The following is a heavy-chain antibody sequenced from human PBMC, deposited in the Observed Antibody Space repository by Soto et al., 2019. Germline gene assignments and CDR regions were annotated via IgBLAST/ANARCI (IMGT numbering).Heavy chain of an antibody. CDR1: GGSISSGDYY. Sequence: QVQLQESGPGLVKPSQTLSLTCTVSGGSISSGDYYWSWIRQPPGKGLEWIGYIYYSGSTYYNPSRQSRVTISVDTSKNQFSLKLSSVTAADTAVYYCARSTTVTNYWYFDLWGRGTLVTVSS. CDR2: IYYSGST. D-gene: IGHD4-17*01. V-gene: IGHV4-30-4*01. CDR3: ARSTTVTNYWYFDL. J-gene: IGHJ2*01.